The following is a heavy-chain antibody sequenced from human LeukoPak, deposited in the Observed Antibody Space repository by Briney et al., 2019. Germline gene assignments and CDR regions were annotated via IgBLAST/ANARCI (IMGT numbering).Heavy chain of an antibody. Sequence: SETLSLTCAVYGGSFSGYYWSWIRQPPGKGLEWIGYIYYSGSTYYNPSLKSRVTISVDTSKNQFSLKLSSVTAADTAVYYCASSEYSSDTPDWGQGTLVTVSS. J-gene: IGHJ4*02. D-gene: IGHD6-19*01. CDR3: ASSEYSSDTPD. V-gene: IGHV4-30-4*08. CDR2: IYYSGST. CDR1: GGSFSGYY.